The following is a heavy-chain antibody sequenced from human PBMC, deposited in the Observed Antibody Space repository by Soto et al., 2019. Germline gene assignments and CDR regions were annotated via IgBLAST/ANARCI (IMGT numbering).Heavy chain of an antibody. V-gene: IGHV3-23*01. J-gene: IGHJ4*02. CDR3: AKGKTSGWYYFDY. CDR2: ISASGRDI. D-gene: IGHD6-19*01. CDR1: GFTFSNFA. Sequence: GGSLRLSCAASGFTFSNFAMSWVRQAPGRGLEWVSGISASGRDIHYADSVKDRFTVSRDNSKNTLYLQMNSLRAEDTAIYYCAKGKTSGWYYFDYWGQRALVTVSS.